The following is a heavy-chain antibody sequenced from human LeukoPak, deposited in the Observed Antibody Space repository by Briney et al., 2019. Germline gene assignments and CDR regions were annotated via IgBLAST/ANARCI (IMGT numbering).Heavy chain of an antibody. CDR3: AREFRQTYSSGWSLDY. CDR2: IYGGSNNT. Sequence: GGSLRRSCAVSGFSVNNNYLSWVRQAPGKGLEWVSVIYGGSNNTHYADSVKGRFTISRDNSRNTVYLHMDSLRAEDTATYYCAREFRQTYSSGWSLDYWGQGTLVTVSS. D-gene: IGHD6-19*01. V-gene: IGHV3-53*01. CDR1: GFSVNNNY. J-gene: IGHJ4*02.